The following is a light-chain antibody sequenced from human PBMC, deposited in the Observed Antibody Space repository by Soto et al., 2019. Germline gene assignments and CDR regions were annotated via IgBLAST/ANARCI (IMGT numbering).Light chain of an antibody. CDR1: QSISSW. CDR3: QQYNSYWT. Sequence: DIQMTQSPSTLSASVGDRVTITCRASQSISSWLAWYQQKPGKAPKLLIYDASSLESGVPSRFSGSGSGTEFTLTISSLQPDDCATYYCQQYNSYWTFGQGTKGEIK. CDR2: DAS. V-gene: IGKV1-5*01. J-gene: IGKJ1*01.